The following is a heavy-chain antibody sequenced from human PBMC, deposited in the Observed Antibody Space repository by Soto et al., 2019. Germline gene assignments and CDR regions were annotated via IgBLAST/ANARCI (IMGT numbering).Heavy chain of an antibody. CDR1: GGSISSYY. J-gene: IGHJ6*02. D-gene: IGHD4-17*01. V-gene: IGHV4-59*08. CDR3: ARLDYGGYRPYYYYGMDV. Sequence: SETLSLTCTVSGGSISSYYWSWIRQPPGKGLEWIGYIHYSGNTNYNPSLRGRVTISVDMSKNQFSLKLSSVTAADTAVYYCARLDYGGYRPYYYYGMDVWGQGTTVTV. CDR2: IHYSGNT.